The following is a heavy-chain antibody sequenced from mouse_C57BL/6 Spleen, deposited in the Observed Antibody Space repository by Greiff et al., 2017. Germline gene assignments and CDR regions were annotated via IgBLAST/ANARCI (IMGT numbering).Heavy chain of an antibody. CDR2: ISYDGSN. J-gene: IGHJ4*01. CDR1: GYSITSGYY. Sequence: EVQLQESGPGLVKPSQSLSLTCSVTGYSITSGYYWNWIRQFPGNKLEWMGYISYDGSNNYNPSLKNRISITRDTSKNQFFLKLNSVTTEDTATXYCARGSLYDGYYGGAMDYWGQGTSVTVSS. D-gene: IGHD2-3*01. V-gene: IGHV3-6*01. CDR3: ARGSLYDGYYGGAMDY.